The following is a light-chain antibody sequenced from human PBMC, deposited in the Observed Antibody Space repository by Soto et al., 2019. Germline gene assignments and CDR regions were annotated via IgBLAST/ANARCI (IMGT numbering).Light chain of an antibody. V-gene: IGLV2-14*03. CDR3: SSFTSDRIYV. CDR2: GVT. CDR1: HNDIGTYDY. J-gene: IGLJ1*01. Sequence: ALAQPTSVSGSPGQSITISCTGNHNDIGTYDYVSWYQQHPGRAPRLLIYGVTTRPSGISDRFSASKSGLTASLTISGLQPEDEADYYCSSFTSDRIYVFGPGTKVTVL.